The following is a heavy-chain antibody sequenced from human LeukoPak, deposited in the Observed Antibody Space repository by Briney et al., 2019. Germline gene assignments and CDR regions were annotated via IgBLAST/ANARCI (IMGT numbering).Heavy chain of an antibody. CDR3: AKDTSIGRYCTNGVCSPFDY. Sequence: PGGSLRLSCAASGFTFRSYGMHWVRQAPGKGLEWVAFIWYDESKKYYADSVKGRFAISRDNSKNTLYLQMNSLRVEDTAVYYCAKDTSIGRYCTNGVCSPFDYWAREPWSPSPQ. V-gene: IGHV3-30*02. J-gene: IGHJ4*02. CDR1: GFTFRSYG. CDR2: IWYDESKK. D-gene: IGHD2-8*01.